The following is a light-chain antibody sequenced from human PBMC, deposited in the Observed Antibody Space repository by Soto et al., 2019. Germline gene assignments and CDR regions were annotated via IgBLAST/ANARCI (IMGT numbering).Light chain of an antibody. V-gene: IGLV1-40*01. Sequence: QSALTQPPSVSGAPGQRVTISCTGSSSNIGAGYDVHWYQQLPGTAPKLLIYGNSNRPSGVPDRFSGSKSGTSASLAITGLQAEDEADYYCQSYDSSLSGYVFGPGTRSPS. CDR2: GNS. J-gene: IGLJ1*01. CDR3: QSYDSSLSGYV. CDR1: SSNIGAGYD.